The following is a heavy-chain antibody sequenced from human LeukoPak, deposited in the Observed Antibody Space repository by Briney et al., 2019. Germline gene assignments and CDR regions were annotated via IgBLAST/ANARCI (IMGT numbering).Heavy chain of an antibody. J-gene: IGHJ4*02. CDR1: RFTFSDYY. CDR3: AKATNYYGSGSAHFDY. Sequence: AGGSLRLSCAASRFTFSDYYMSWIRQAPGKGLEWVSYISSSSSYIYYADSVKGRFTISRDNAKNSLYLQMNSLRAEDTAVYYCAKATNYYGSGSAHFDYWGQGTLVTVSS. V-gene: IGHV3-11*05. CDR2: ISSSSSYI. D-gene: IGHD3-10*01.